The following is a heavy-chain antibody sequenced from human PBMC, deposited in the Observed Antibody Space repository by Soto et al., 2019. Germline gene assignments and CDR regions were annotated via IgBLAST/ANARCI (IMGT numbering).Heavy chain of an antibody. D-gene: IGHD1-26*01. Sequence: QVQLVESGGGVVQPGRSLRLSCAASGFTFSTYAMYWVRQAPGKGLEWVASISSEGSKKDFADSVKGRFTISRDSSKNSLYLQMDSLRAEDTAVYYCANYYTTFRDTFHYWGQGTLVIVSS. CDR3: ANYYTTFRDTFHY. J-gene: IGHJ4*02. V-gene: IGHV3-30*18. CDR2: ISSEGSKK. CDR1: GFTFSTYA.